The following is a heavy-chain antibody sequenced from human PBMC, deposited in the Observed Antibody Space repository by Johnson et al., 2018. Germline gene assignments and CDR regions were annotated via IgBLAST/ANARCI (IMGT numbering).Heavy chain of an antibody. Sequence: QVQLVQSGGGVVQPGRSLRLSCAASGFTFSSYGMHWVRQAPGKGLEWVAIISYDGSNKYYADSVKGRFTISRDNSKNTLYLQMNSLRAEDTAVYYCAKVLSSSWYDYYYMDGWGKGTTVTVSS. D-gene: IGHD6-13*01. V-gene: IGHV3-30*18. CDR3: AKVLSSSWYDYYYMDG. CDR2: ISYDGSNK. CDR1: GFTFSSYG. J-gene: IGHJ6*03.